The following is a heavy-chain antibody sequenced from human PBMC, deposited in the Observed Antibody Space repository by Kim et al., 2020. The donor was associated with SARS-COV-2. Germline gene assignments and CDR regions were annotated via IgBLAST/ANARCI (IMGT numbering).Heavy chain of an antibody. CDR2: ITPSGAGT. V-gene: IGHV3-23*01. J-gene: IGHJ3*02. Sequence: GGSLRLSYVASGFTSSSYAMNWVRQAPGKGLEWVSSITPSGAGTYYADSAKGRFTISRDNSKNTLYLQMNSLRAEDTAEYYCAKARGGYAFDIWGQGTMV. CDR3: AKARGGYAFDI. D-gene: IGHD3-16*01. CDR1: GFTSSSYA.